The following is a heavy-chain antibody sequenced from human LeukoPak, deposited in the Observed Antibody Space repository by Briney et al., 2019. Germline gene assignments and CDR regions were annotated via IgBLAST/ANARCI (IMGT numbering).Heavy chain of an antibody. Sequence: PSETLSLTCAVYGGSFSGYYWNWIRHPPGQGQEWIGDINHSGSTNYNPTLTSRVPISVATSKNQFSLTLSSVTSAATAVDCCSSPRFPSYSRSWPDAFDIWGEGTMLTVSS. D-gene: IGHD6-13*01. J-gene: IGHJ3*02. V-gene: IGHV4-34*01. CDR2: INHSGST. CDR1: GGSFSGYY. CDR3: SSPRFPSYSRSWPDAFDI.